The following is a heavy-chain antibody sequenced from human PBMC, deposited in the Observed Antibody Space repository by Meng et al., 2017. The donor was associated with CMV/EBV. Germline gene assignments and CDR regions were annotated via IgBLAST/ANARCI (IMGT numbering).Heavy chain of an antibody. V-gene: IGHV1-2*02. Sequence: ASVKVSCKASGYTFTDYFVHWVRQAPGQGPEWMGWINPNSGGTKYAQKFQGRVTMTRNTSISTAYMELSSLRSEDTAVYYCARRYNSGYDRGGDDYWGQGTLVTVSS. CDR1: GYTFTDYF. D-gene: IGHD5-12*01. CDR3: ARRYNSGYDRGGDDY. CDR2: INPNSGGT. J-gene: IGHJ4*02.